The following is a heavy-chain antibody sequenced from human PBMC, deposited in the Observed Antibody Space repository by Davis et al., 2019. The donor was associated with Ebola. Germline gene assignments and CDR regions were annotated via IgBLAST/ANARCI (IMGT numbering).Heavy chain of an antibody. CDR3: ASTYGDSDY. D-gene: IGHD4-17*01. Sequence: SETLSLTCTVSGCSISSGGYHWSWIRQRPGKGLEWIGSIYYGGNTYYNPSLKSRVTISVDTSKNQFSLQLSSVTAADTAVYYCASTYGDSDYWGQGTLVTVSS. V-gene: IGHV4-39*01. CDR2: IYYGGNT. CDR1: GCSISSGGYH. J-gene: IGHJ4*02.